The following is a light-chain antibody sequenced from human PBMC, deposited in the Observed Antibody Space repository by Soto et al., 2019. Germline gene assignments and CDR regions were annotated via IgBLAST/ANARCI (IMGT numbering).Light chain of an antibody. J-gene: IGKJ1*01. CDR2: LGS. CDR1: QSLLHSNGYNY. V-gene: IGKV2-28*01. Sequence: DIVMTQSPLSLPVTPGEPASISCRSSQSLLHSNGYNYLDWYLQKPGQSPQLLIYLGSNRDSGVPDRFRGSGSGTDFTMKISRVEAEDVGVYYCMQALQTPRTFGQGTKVEVK. CDR3: MQALQTPRT.